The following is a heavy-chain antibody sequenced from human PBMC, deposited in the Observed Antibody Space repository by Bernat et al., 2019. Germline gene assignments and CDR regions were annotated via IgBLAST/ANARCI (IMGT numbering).Heavy chain of an antibody. J-gene: IGHJ4*02. CDR1: GFTFSSYE. Sequence: EVQLVESGGGLVQTGGSLRLSCAASGFTFSSYELNWVRQAPGKGLEWISYISSSGSAIYYADSVKGRFTISRDNAKNSLYLQMNNLRAEDTAVYYCAREGSFDDFDYWGQGTLVTVSS. CDR2: ISSSGSAI. D-gene: IGHD2-15*01. V-gene: IGHV3-48*03. CDR3: AREGSFDDFDY.